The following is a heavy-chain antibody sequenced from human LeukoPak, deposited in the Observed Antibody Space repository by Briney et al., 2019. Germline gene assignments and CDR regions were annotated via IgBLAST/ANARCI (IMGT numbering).Heavy chain of an antibody. D-gene: IGHD3-10*01. J-gene: IGHJ1*01. V-gene: IGHV4-30-2*01. CDR1: GGSISSGGYS. CDR3: ARYGSGSYSDDHFQH. CDR2: IYHSGST. Sequence: PSQTLSLTCAVSGGSISSGGYSWSWIRQPPGKGLEWIGYIYHSGSTYYNPSLKSRVTISVDTSKNQFSLKLTSVTAADTAVYYCARYGSGSYSDDHFQHWGQGTLVTVSS.